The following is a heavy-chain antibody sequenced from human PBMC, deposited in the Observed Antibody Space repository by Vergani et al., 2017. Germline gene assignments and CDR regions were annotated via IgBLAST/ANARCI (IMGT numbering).Heavy chain of an antibody. J-gene: IGHJ6*03. V-gene: IGHV3-33*05. D-gene: IGHD2-15*01. CDR1: GFKFSQFG. CDR2: ISYDGSKT. Sequence: QVQLVESGGGVVQPGTSLRLSCEASGFKFSQFGMHWVRQGPGKGLEWVAFISYDGSKTQYADSEKGRVTISRDNSKNTVGLEMSSLRAEDTAVYYCARRRRAAGMDDFYYYYYMDVWGKGTTVTVSS. CDR3: ARRRRAAGMDDFYYYYYMDV.